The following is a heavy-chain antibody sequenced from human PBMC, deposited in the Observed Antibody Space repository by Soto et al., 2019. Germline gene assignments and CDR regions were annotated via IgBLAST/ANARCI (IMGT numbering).Heavy chain of an antibody. D-gene: IGHD5-12*01. J-gene: IGHJ4*02. CDR2: NYHSGTT. CDR1: GVPISTYY. Sequence: SETLSLTCAVSGVPISTYYWSWIRQPPGKGLEWIGYNYHSGTTNYNPSLKSRVTISVDTSKNQFSLRLTSVTAADTDIYYCVRAAYIGYGHAIDYWGQGTLVTVSS. CDR3: VRAAYIGYGHAIDY. V-gene: IGHV4-59*01.